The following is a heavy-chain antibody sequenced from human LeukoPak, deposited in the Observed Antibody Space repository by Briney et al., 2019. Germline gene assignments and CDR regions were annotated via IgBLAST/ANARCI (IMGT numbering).Heavy chain of an antibody. CDR2: SRGSGDGT. Sequence: GGSLRLSCVGPGFTFSSYPMPWVRRAQGRVLGRVSSSRGSGDGTSYADSVKGRFTMSRDNYKNTLYLQMDSLRAEDTAMYYCGRDPNGDYVGAFDFWGQGTLVIVSS. V-gene: IGHV3-23*01. J-gene: IGHJ3*01. D-gene: IGHD4-17*01. CDR3: GRDPNGDYVGAFDF. CDR1: GFTFSSYP.